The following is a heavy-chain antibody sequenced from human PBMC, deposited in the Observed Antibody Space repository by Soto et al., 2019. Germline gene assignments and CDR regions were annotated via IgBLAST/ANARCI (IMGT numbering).Heavy chain of an antibody. Sequence: QAHLEQSGAEVKRPGASVKVSCKASGYTFSDFDINWLRQASGQGPDWLGWMNAKSGDTFFAQRFQGKFNMTWDTSLSTAYMEVGSLRSDDTAMYYCARGNPFNYAGFDVWGQGTTVAVSS. CDR3: ARGNPFNYAGFDV. D-gene: IGHD3-16*01. CDR1: GYTFSDFD. V-gene: IGHV1-8*01. J-gene: IGHJ6*02. CDR2: MNAKSGDT.